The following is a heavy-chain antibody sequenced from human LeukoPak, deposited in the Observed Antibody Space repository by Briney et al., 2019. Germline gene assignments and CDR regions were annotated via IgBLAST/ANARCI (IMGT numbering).Heavy chain of an antibody. J-gene: IGHJ5*02. V-gene: IGHV4-34*01. Sequence: SETLSLTCAVSGGSLSGYYWTWIRQPPGKGLEWIGEINHSGSTNYNPSLKSRVTISVDTSKNQFSLKLSSVTAADTAVYYCAREAPIRGFDPWGQGTLVTVSS. CDR2: INHSGST. CDR3: AREAPIRGFDP. D-gene: IGHD3-10*01. CDR1: GGSLSGYY.